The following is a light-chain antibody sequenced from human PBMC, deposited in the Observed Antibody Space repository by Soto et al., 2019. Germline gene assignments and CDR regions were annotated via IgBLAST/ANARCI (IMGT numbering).Light chain of an antibody. V-gene: IGLV8-61*01. CDR2: STN. J-gene: IGLJ3*02. CDR3: VLYMGGGVWV. CDR1: SGSVSTSFY. Sequence: QTVVTQEPSFSVSPGRTVTLTCGLSSGSVSTSFYPSWYQQTPGQAPRTLIYSTNTRSSGVPDRFSGSIIGNTAALTITGAEEDDESDYYCVLYMGGGVWVFGGGTKLTVL.